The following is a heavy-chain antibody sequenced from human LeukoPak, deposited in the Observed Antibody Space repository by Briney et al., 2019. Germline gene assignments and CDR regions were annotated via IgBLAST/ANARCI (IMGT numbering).Heavy chain of an antibody. CDR1: GGSISSYY. D-gene: IGHD2-21*02. J-gene: IGHJ3*02. CDR3: ARAAIMQKDAFDI. CDR2: IYTSGST. V-gene: IGHV4-4*07. Sequence: SETPSLTXSVSGGSISSYYWSWIRQPAGKGLEWIGRIYTSGSTNYNPSLKSRVTMSVDTSKNQFSLKLSSVTAADTAVYYCARAAIMQKDAFDIWGQGTMVTVSS.